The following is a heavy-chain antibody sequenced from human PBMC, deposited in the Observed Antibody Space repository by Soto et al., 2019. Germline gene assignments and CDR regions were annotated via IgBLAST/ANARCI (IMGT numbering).Heavy chain of an antibody. CDR2: IHRSGAT. D-gene: IGHD3-16*01. J-gene: IGHJ2*01. CDR1: SGSMNSGHW. CDR3: ARVGLRWYFDF. V-gene: IGHV4-4*02. Sequence: QVQLQESGPGLVKPSGTLSLTCDVSSGSMNSGHWWSWVRQPPGKGLEWVGHIHRSGATNYNPSPRSRVAMSLDESKNQFSLKLNSVTAADTAVYYCARVGLRWYFDFWGRGTLVTVSS.